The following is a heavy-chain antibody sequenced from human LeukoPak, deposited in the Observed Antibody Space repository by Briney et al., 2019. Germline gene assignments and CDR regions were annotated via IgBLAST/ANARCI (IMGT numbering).Heavy chain of an antibody. D-gene: IGHD5-18*01. CDR1: GGSISSYY. Sequence: SETLSLTCTVSGGSISSYYWSWIRQPPGKGLEWIGYIYYSGSTNYNPSLKSRVTKSVDTSKNQFSLKLSSVTAADTAVYYCARRGYSYGVDYWGQGTLVTVSS. J-gene: IGHJ4*02. CDR2: IYYSGST. CDR3: ARRGYSYGVDY. V-gene: IGHV4-59*08.